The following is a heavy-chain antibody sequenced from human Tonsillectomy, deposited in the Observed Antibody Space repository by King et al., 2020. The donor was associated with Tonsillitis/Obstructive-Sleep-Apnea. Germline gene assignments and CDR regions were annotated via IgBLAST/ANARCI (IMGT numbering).Heavy chain of an antibody. CDR3: VRDFGGNYYAFHI. CDR2: ISPYNGNT. Sequence: QLVQSGAEVKKPGASVKVSCKASGYTFTSYGINWVRQAPGQGLEWMGWISPYNGNTIYAQGLQGRVTMTTDTSTSTAYMELRSLRSDDTAVYYCVRDFGGNYYAFHIWGQGTMVTVSS. CDR1: GYTFTSYG. D-gene: IGHD4-23*01. J-gene: IGHJ3*02. V-gene: IGHV1-18*01.